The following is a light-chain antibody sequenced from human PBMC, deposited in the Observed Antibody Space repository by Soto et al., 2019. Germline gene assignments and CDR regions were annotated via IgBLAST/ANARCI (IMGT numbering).Light chain of an antibody. CDR3: SSLASSTTYV. Sequence: QSLLTQPASVSGSPGQSITISCTGTSSNVGGYNYVSWYQQHPGKAPKLLIYDVRSRPSGVSNRFSGSKSGNTASLTISGLQAEDEADYYCSSLASSTTYVFGTGTKVTV. CDR1: SSNVGGYNY. V-gene: IGLV2-14*03. J-gene: IGLJ1*01. CDR2: DVR.